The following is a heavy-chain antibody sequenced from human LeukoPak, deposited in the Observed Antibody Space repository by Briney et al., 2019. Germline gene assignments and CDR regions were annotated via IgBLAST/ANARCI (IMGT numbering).Heavy chain of an antibody. D-gene: IGHD3-10*01. V-gene: IGHV1-2*02. CDR1: GYTFTGYY. CDR2: INPNSGGT. Sequence: ASVKVSCKASGYTFTGYYMHWVRQAPGQGLEWMGWINPNSGGTNYAQKFQGRVTMTRDTSISTAYMELSRLRSDDTAVYYCARGYYYGSGSYYNRGLVDYWGQGTLVTVSS. J-gene: IGHJ4*02. CDR3: ARGYYYGSGSYYNRGLVDY.